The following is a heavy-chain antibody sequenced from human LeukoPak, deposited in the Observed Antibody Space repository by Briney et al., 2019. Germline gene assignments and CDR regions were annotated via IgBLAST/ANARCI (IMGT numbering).Heavy chain of an antibody. CDR2: ISSRGSAI. Sequence: PGGSLRLSCAASGFTFSNYEMNWVRQAPGKGLEWVSCISSRGSAIYYADSVKGRFTISRDNAKNSLYLQMNSLRAEDTAVYYCARGYYDSSGYSDAFDIWGQGTMVTVSS. V-gene: IGHV3-48*03. J-gene: IGHJ3*02. D-gene: IGHD3-22*01. CDR3: ARGYYDSSGYSDAFDI. CDR1: GFTFSNYE.